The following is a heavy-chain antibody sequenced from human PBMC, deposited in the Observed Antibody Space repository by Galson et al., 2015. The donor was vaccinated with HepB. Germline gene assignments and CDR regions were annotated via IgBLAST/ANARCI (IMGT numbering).Heavy chain of an antibody. CDR1: GGSISSSY. D-gene: IGHD6-13*01. Sequence: LSLTCTVSGGSISSSYWSWIRQPPGKGLEWIGYIYYSGSTNYNPSLKSRVTISVDTSKNQFSLKLSSVTAADTAVYYCARVGSSWSWGTGYYYGMDVWGQGTTVTVSS. V-gene: IGHV4-59*01. CDR3: ARVGSSWSWGTGYYYGMDV. CDR2: IYYSGST. J-gene: IGHJ6*02.